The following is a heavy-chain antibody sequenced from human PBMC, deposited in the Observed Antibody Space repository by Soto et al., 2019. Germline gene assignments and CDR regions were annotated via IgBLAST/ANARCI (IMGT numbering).Heavy chain of an antibody. CDR3: ARDARFDP. V-gene: IGHV3-21*01. CDR2: NSSSSSYI. J-gene: IGHJ5*02. CDR1: GFTFSSYS. Sequence: GGSLRLSCAASGFTFSSYSMNWVRQAPGKGLEWVSSNSSSSSYIYYADSVKGRFTISRDNAKNSLYLQMNSLRAEDTAVYYCARDARFDPWGQGTLVTVSS.